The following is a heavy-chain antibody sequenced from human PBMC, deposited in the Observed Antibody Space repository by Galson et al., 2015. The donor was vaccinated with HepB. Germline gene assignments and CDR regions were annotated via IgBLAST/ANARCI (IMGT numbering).Heavy chain of an antibody. CDR1: GYTFTSYG. D-gene: IGHD4-17*01. CDR2: ISAYNGNT. CDR3: ARDLYGAPCYMDV. V-gene: IGHV1-18*01. J-gene: IGHJ6*03. Sequence: SVKVSCKASGYTFTSYGISWVRQAPGQGLEWMGWISAYNGNTDYAQKLQGRVTMTTDTSTSTAYMELRSLRSDDTAVYYCARDLYGAPCYMDVWGKGTTVTVSS.